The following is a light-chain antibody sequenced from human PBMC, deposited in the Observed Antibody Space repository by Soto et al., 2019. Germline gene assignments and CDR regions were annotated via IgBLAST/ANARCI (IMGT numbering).Light chain of an antibody. CDR1: QSISNW. CDR3: LQHNVFPRT. Sequence: DIHMTQSPSTLPASVGDRVTITCRASQSISNWLAWYQQKPGKAPNLLIYDASSLQSGVPSRFSGRGSGTEFTLTISSLQPEDFATYYCLQHNVFPRTFGQGTKVDIK. V-gene: IGKV1-5*01. J-gene: IGKJ1*01. CDR2: DAS.